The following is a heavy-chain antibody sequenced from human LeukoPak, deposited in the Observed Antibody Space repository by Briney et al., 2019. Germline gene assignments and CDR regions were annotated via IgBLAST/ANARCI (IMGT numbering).Heavy chain of an antibody. Sequence: PSETLSLTCAVYGGSFSGYYWSWIRQPPGKGLEWIGEINHSGSTNYNPSLKSRVTISVDTSKNQFSLKLSSVTAADTAVYYCAREPSTHVEMATGDYWGQGTLVTVSS. CDR1: GGSFSGYY. CDR2: INHSGST. J-gene: IGHJ4*02. V-gene: IGHV4-34*01. CDR3: AREPSTHVEMATGDY. D-gene: IGHD5-12*01.